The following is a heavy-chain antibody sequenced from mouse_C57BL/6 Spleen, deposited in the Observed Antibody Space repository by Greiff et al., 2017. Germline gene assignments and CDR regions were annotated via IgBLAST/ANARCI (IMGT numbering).Heavy chain of an antibody. V-gene: IGHV1-15*01. Sequence: QVQLQQSGAELVRPGASVTLSCKASGYTFTDYEMHWVKQTPVHGLEWIGAIDPETGGTAYNQTFKGKAILTADKSSSTAYMELRSLTSEDSAVYYCTREVYGNHDGYFDVWGTGTTVTVSS. D-gene: IGHD2-10*02. J-gene: IGHJ1*03. CDR2: IDPETGGT. CDR3: TREVYGNHDGYFDV. CDR1: GYTFTDYE.